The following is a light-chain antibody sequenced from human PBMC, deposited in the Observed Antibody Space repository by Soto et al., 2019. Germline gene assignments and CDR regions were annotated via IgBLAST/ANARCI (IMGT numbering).Light chain of an antibody. V-gene: IGLV1-44*01. J-gene: IGLJ3*02. Sequence: QTVVTQPPSASGTPGQGVIISCSGTYSNIGSNTVKWYRQVPGSAPKFLIYSNNERPSGVPDRFSGSKSGTSASLAISGLQSEDDADYYCATWDDALRGWVFGGGTKLTVL. CDR3: ATWDDALRGWV. CDR1: YSNIGSNT. CDR2: SNN.